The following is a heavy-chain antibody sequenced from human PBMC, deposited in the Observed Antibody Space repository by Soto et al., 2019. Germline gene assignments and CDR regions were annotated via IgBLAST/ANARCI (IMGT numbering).Heavy chain of an antibody. Sequence: GGSLRLSCAASGFAFSTYAMTWVRQAPGKGLEWVSVISGSGGSSYYAASVKGRFTISRDNSKNTVYLQMNGLRAEDTALYFCAKVTXRAAAGRYEYYKYGMDVWGQGTTVTVSS. CDR1: GFAFSTYA. D-gene: IGHD6-13*01. V-gene: IGHV3-23*01. CDR3: AKVTXRAAAGRYEYYKYGMDV. CDR2: ISGSGGSS. J-gene: IGHJ6*02.